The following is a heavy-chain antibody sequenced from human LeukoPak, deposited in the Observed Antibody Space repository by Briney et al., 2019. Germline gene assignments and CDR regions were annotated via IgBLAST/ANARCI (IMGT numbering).Heavy chain of an antibody. J-gene: IGHJ4*02. D-gene: IGHD3-22*01. Sequence: SQTLSLTCTVSGGSINSGGYYWSWIRQHPGKGLEWIGYIYYSGGTYYNPSLKCRVTISVDTSKNQFSLKLSSVTAADTAVYYCARGDDSSGYYCFDYWGQGTLVTVSS. CDR2: IYYSGGT. CDR1: GGSINSGGYY. V-gene: IGHV4-31*03. CDR3: ARGDDSSGYYCFDY.